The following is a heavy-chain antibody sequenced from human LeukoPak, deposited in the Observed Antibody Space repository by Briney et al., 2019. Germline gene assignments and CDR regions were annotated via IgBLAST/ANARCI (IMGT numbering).Heavy chain of an antibody. V-gene: IGHV1-8*03. J-gene: IGHJ5*02. CDR1: GYTFTSYD. CDR3: ATNIRYCSGGSCYP. CDR2: MNPNSGNT. Sequence: GASVKVSCKASGYTFTSYDINWVRQATGQGLEWMGWMNPNSGNTGYAQKFEGRVTITRNTSISTAYMELSSLRSEDTAVYYCATNIRYCSGGSCYPWGQGTLVTVSS. D-gene: IGHD2-15*01.